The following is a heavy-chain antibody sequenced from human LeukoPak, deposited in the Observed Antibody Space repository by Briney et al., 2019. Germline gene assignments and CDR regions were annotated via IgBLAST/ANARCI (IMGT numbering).Heavy chain of an antibody. CDR2: INPNSADT. Sequence: ASVKVSXKASVYTFTGYYMHWVRQAPGQGLEWMGWINPNSADTHYAQKFQGRVTMTRDTSISTAYMELSRLRSDDTAVYYCARGSPTRDGVVIPADYWGQGTLVTVSS. D-gene: IGHD3-3*01. V-gene: IGHV1-2*02. CDR1: VYTFTGYY. CDR3: ARGSPTRDGVVIPADY. J-gene: IGHJ4*02.